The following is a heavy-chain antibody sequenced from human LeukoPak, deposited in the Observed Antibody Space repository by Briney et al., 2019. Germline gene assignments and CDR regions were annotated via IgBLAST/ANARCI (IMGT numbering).Heavy chain of an antibody. J-gene: IGHJ2*01. CDR2: INHSGST. V-gene: IGHV4-34*01. CDR3: ARRQLYTVTTKTDWYFDL. Sequence: SETLSLTCTVSGGSISGYYWSWIRQPPGKGLEWIGEINHSGSTNYNPSLKSRVTISVDTSKNQFSLKLSSVTAADTAVYYCARRQLYTVTTKTDWYFDLWGRGTLVTVSS. D-gene: IGHD4-17*01. CDR1: GGSISGYY.